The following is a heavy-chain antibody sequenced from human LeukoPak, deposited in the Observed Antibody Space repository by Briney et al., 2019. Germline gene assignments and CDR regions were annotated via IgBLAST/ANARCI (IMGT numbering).Heavy chain of an antibody. V-gene: IGHV3-66*04. J-gene: IGHJ4*02. CDR1: GFTVSNNY. D-gene: IGHD3-10*01. Sequence: GGSLRLSCAASGFTVSNNYMSWVRQAPGKGLEWVSVLYSGGSTYYADSVKGRFTISRDNSKNTLYLQMNSLRAEDTAVYYCARLYYGSGSPIFDYWGQGTLVTVSS. CDR2: LYSGGST. CDR3: ARLYYGSGSPIFDY.